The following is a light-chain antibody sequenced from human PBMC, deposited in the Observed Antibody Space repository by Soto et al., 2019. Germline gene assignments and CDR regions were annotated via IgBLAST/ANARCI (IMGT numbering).Light chain of an antibody. CDR2: AAS. CDR3: QQTNTFPST. V-gene: IGKV1D-12*01. Sequence: DIQMTQFPSSVSASVGDRVSITCRASQGISIWLAWYQQKPGKAPKLLIYAASSLQGGVPSRFSGSGSGKDFTLTISSLQPEDFAQYYCQQTNTFPSTFGQGTRLDIK. CDR1: QGISIW. J-gene: IGKJ5*01.